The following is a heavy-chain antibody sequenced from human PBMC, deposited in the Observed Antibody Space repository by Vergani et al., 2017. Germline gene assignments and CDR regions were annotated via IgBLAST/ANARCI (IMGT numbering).Heavy chain of an antibody. CDR3: ARREYDILTGYLYYIDY. D-gene: IGHD3-9*01. J-gene: IGHJ4*02. CDR1: GYSISSGYY. Sequence: QVQLQESGPGLVKPSETLSLTCAVSGYSISSGYYWGWIRQPPGKGLEWIGSSYHSGSTDYNPSLKSRVTISVDTSKNQFSLKLSSVTAADTAVYYCARREYDILTGYLYYIDYWGQGTLVTVSS. CDR2: SYHSGST. V-gene: IGHV4-38-2*01.